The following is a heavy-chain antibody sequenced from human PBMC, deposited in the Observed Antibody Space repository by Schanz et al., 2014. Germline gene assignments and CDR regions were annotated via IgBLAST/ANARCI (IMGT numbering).Heavy chain of an antibody. D-gene: IGHD6-13*01. J-gene: IGHJ4*02. Sequence: QVQLVQSGPEVKKPGASVTVSCKASGGTFSTYTISWVRQAPGQGLEWMGRIIPILGIANYAQKFQGRVTITADKSTFTAYMDVSSLRAEDTAVYYCASSGAGYSSSWDFDYWGQGALGTVSS. CDR3: ASSGAGYSSSWDFDY. CDR2: IIPILGIA. CDR1: GGTFSTYT. V-gene: IGHV1-69*02.